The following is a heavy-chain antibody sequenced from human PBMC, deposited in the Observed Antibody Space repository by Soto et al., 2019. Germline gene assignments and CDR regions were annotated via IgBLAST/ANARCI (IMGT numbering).Heavy chain of an antibody. CDR2: IYPGDSDT. CDR1: GYSFTSYW. J-gene: IGHJ6*02. D-gene: IGHD3-10*01. Sequence: GESLKISCKGSGYSFTSYWIGWVRQMPGKGLEWKGIIYPGDSDTRYSPSFQGQVTISADKSISTAYLQWSSLKASDTAMYYCARGLMVRGVIIPPYGMDVWGQGTTVTVSS. CDR3: ARGLMVRGVIIPPYGMDV. V-gene: IGHV5-51*01.